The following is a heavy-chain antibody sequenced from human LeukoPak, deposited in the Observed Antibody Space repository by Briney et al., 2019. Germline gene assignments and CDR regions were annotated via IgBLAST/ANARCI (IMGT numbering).Heavy chain of an antibody. CDR3: ARGLAHKFDY. J-gene: IGHJ4*02. D-gene: IGHD6-19*01. CDR1: GGSISTYY. CDR2: LYYSGST. V-gene: IGHV4-59*08. Sequence: SETLSLTCTVSGGSISTYYWRWFRPPPGKGLEWIGYLYYSGSTNYNPSLKSRVTISLDTSKNQFSLKLSSVTAADTAVYYCARGLAHKFDYWGQGTLVTVSS.